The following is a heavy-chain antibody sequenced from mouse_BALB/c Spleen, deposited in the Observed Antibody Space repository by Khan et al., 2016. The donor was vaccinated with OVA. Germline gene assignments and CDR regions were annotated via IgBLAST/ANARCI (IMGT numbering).Heavy chain of an antibody. Sequence: IQLVQSGADLVKPGASVRLSCTSSGFNIKDTYMHWVKQRPEQGLEWIGRIDPANGDTKYDPKFQGKATITADTSSNTAYLQLSSLTSEDTAVYYCALIYDCSYIYFDYWGQGTTLTVSS. CDR3: ALIYDCSYIYFDY. CDR2: IDPANGDT. D-gene: IGHD1-1*01. J-gene: IGHJ2*01. V-gene: IGHV14-3*02. CDR1: GFNIKDTY.